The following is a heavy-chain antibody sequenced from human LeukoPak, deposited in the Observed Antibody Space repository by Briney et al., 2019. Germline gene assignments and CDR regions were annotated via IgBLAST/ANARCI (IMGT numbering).Heavy chain of an antibody. CDR3: ASLKYCANGICYSRYYFDY. CDR1: GFTFSGYS. J-gene: IGHJ4*02. V-gene: IGHV3-21*01. CDR2: ISSSSSYI. D-gene: IGHD2-8*01. Sequence: AGGSLRLSCAASGFTFSGYSMNWVRQAPGKGLEWVSSISSSSSYIYYADSVKGRFTISRDNAENSLYLQMNSLRAEDTAIYYCASLKYCANGICYSRYYFDYWGQGTLVTVSS.